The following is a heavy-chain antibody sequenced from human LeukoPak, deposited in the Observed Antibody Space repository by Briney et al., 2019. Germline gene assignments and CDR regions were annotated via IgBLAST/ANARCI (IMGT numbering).Heavy chain of an antibody. CDR3: ARAGPGSGWYFGDRGFPWFDP. V-gene: IGHV4-34*01. CDR1: GGSFSGYY. Sequence: KTSETLSLTCAVYGGSFSGYYWSWIRQPPGKGLEWIGEINHSGSTNYNPSLKSRVTISVDTSKNQFSLKLSSVTAADTAVYYCARAGPGSGWYFGDRGFPWFDPWGQGTLVTVSS. D-gene: IGHD6-19*01. CDR2: INHSGST. J-gene: IGHJ5*02.